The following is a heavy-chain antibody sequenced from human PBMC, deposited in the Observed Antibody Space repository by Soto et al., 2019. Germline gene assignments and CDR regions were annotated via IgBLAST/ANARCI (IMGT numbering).Heavy chain of an antibody. CDR3: AREGSSGWDDGFGYFDY. V-gene: IGHV1-69*06. D-gene: IGHD6-19*01. CDR2: IIPIFGTA. CDR1: GGTFSSHA. J-gene: IGHJ4*02. Sequence: QVQLVQSGAEVKKPGSSVKVSCKASGGTFSSHAISWVRQAPGQGLEWMGGIIPIFGTANYAQKFQGRVTITADKSTSTAYMELSSLRSEDTAVYYCAREGSSGWDDGFGYFDYWGQGTLVTVSS.